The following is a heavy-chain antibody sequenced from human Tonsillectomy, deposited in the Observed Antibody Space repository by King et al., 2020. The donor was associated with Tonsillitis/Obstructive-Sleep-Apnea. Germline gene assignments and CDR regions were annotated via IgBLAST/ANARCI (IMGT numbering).Heavy chain of an antibody. CDR3: VREPGYSSGCDSPAFDL. D-gene: IGHD2-15*01. CDR1: GFTFGTYW. V-gene: IGHV3-7*03. J-gene: IGHJ3*01. CDR2: IKQDGSEK. Sequence: VQLVESGGGLVQPGGSQRLSCRVSGFTFGTYWMSWVRQAPGKGLEWVANIKQDGSEKYYVDSVKGRFTISRDNAKNALFLQLNSLRAEDTAVYYCVREPGYSSGCDSPAFDLWGQGTLVTVSS.